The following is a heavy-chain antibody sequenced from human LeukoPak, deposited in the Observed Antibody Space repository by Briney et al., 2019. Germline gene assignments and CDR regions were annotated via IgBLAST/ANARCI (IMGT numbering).Heavy chain of an antibody. CDR3: AREGGDILTGYQRFNWFDP. CDR1: GFTFSSYG. Sequence: GRSLRLSCAASGFTFSSYGMHWVRQAPGHGLEWVAAIWYDGSNKYYEDSVKGRFTISRDNSKNTLYLQMNSLRAEDTAVYYCAREGGDILTGYQRFNWFDPWGQGTLVTVSS. V-gene: IGHV3-33*01. CDR2: IWYDGSNK. J-gene: IGHJ5*02. D-gene: IGHD3-9*01.